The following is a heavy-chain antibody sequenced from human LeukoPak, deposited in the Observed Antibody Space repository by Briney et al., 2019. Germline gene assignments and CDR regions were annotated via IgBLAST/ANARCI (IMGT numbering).Heavy chain of an antibody. Sequence: GASVKVSCKASGYTFTNYAINWVRQAPGQGLESMGWINPNSGGTNYAQKFQGRVTMTRDTSISTAYMELSRLRSDDTAVYYCARWGMGVVVVIRAFDIWGQGTMVTVSS. CDR1: GYTFTNYA. D-gene: IGHD3-22*01. J-gene: IGHJ3*02. CDR3: ARWGMGVVVVIRAFDI. CDR2: INPNSGGT. V-gene: IGHV1-2*02.